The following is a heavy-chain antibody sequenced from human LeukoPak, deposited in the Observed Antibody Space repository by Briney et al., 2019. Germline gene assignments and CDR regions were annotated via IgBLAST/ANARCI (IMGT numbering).Heavy chain of an antibody. D-gene: IGHD6-19*01. CDR3: ARDRRLFTAVAGKGWLDP. CDR1: KYTFTSYD. Sequence: GASVKVSCKASKYTFTSYDINWVRQATGQGLEWMGWINPNSGNTGYAQKFQGRVTMTSNIFISTAYMELSSLRSEDTAVYYCARDRRLFTAVAGKGWLDPWGQGTLVTVSS. CDR2: INPNSGNT. V-gene: IGHV1-8*01. J-gene: IGHJ5*02.